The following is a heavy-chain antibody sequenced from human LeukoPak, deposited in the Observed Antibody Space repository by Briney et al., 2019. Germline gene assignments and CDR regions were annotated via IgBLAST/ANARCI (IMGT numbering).Heavy chain of an antibody. CDR2: ISSSGSTI. J-gene: IGHJ4*02. D-gene: IGHD3-22*01. CDR1: GFTFSSYE. V-gene: IGHV3-48*03. Sequence: PGGSLRLSCAASGFTFSSYEMNWVRQAPGKGLGWVSYISSSGSTIYYADSVKGRFTVSRDNAKNSLYLQMNSLRAEDTAVYYCARGDDSSGYYYAVGIGYWGQGTLVTVSS. CDR3: ARGDDSSGYYYAVGIGY.